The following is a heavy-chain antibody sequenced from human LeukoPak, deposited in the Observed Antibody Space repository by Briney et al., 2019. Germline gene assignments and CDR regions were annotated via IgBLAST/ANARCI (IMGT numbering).Heavy chain of an antibody. V-gene: IGHV3-7*01. J-gene: IGHJ4*02. CDR3: ARRVAVAGDY. D-gene: IGHD6-19*01. CDR1: GFTFSSYA. CDR2: IKQDGSEK. Sequence: GGSLRLSCAASGFTFSSYAMSWVRQAPGKGLDWVANIKQDGSEKYYVDSVKGRFTISRDNAKNSLYLQMNSLRAEDTAVYYCARRVAVAGDYWGQGTLVTVSS.